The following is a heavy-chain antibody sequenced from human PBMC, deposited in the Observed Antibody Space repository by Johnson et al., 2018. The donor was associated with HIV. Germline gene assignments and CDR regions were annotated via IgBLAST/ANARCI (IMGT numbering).Heavy chain of an antibody. CDR1: GFTFDNLA. V-gene: IGHV3-20*04. Sequence: MQLVESGGSVVRPGRSLRLSCAASGFTFDNLAMSWVRQAPGKGLEWVSGTNWNGGSTSYADSVKGRFTISRDNAKTSLYLQVNSLGAEDTALYYCAREVSLRVGATLPPSYAFDIWGQGTLVSVSS. D-gene: IGHD1-26*01. CDR3: AREVSLRVGATLPPSYAFDI. J-gene: IGHJ3*02. CDR2: TNWNGGST.